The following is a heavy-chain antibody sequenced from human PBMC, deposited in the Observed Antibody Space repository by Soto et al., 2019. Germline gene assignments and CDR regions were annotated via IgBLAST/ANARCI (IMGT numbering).Heavy chain of an antibody. CDR3: ARGRDFGLDYFDY. D-gene: IGHD3-3*01. CDR2: IYYSGST. J-gene: IGHJ4*02. CDR1: GGSISSYY. V-gene: IGHV4-59*01. Sequence: QVQLQESGPGLVKPSETLSLTCTVSGGSISSYYWSWIRQPPGKGLEWIGYIYYSGSTNYNPSLKSRVTISVDTSKNQFSLKLSSVTAADTAVYYCARGRDFGLDYFDYWGQGTLVTVSS.